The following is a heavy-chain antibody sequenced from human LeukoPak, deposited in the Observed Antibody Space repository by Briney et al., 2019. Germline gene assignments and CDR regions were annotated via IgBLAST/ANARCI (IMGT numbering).Heavy chain of an antibody. D-gene: IGHD2/OR15-2a*01. J-gene: IGHJ3*02. CDR2: TYYRSKWYN. CDR3: ARAWNMVLGAFDI. V-gene: IGHV6-1*01. Sequence: SQTLSLTCAISGDSVSSNSAAWNWLRQSPSRGLEWLGRTYYRSKWYNDYAVSVESRITINPDTSKNQFSLQLNSVTPEDTAVYYCARAWNMVLGAFDIWGQGTMVTVSS. CDR1: GDSVSSNSAA.